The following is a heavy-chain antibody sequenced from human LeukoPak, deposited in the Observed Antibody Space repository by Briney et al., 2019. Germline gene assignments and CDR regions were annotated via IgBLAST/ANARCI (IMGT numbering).Heavy chain of an antibody. Sequence: PGGSLRLSCAASGFTFSSYWMHWVRQAPGKGLVWVSHINRDGSSTTYADSVKGRFTISGDNAKNTLYLQMNSLRGEDTAVYYCATNYYDSSAWAFDIWGQGTMVTVSS. V-gene: IGHV3-74*03. CDR2: INRDGSST. CDR3: ATNYYDSSAWAFDI. D-gene: IGHD3-22*01. CDR1: GFTFSSYW. J-gene: IGHJ3*02.